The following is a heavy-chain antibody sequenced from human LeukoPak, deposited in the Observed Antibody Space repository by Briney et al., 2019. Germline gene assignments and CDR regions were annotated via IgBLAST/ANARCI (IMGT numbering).Heavy chain of an antibody. Sequence: GGSLRLSCAASGFTFSSYAMSWVRQAPGKGLEWVSAISGSGGSTYYADSVKGRFTISRDNSMNTLYLQMNSQRAEDTAVYYCAKLPAGAVVVITFDYWGQGTLVTVSS. CDR2: ISGSGGST. CDR1: GFTFSSYA. D-gene: IGHD3-22*01. J-gene: IGHJ4*02. V-gene: IGHV3-23*01. CDR3: AKLPAGAVVVITFDY.